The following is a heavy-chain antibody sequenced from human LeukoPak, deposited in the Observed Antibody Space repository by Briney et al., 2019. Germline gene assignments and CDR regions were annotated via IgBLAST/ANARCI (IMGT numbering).Heavy chain of an antibody. V-gene: IGHV3-7*01. J-gene: IGHJ4*02. CDR2: IKQDGGEE. CDR3: ARLGGSYYTY. CDR1: GFAFSSYW. D-gene: IGHD1-26*01. Sequence: GGSLRLSCVASGFAFSSYWMTWVRQAPGKGLEWVANIKQDGGEEYYVDSVKGRFTISRDNAKNSLILQMNSLRVEDTAVCYCARLGGSYYTYWGQGTLVTVSS.